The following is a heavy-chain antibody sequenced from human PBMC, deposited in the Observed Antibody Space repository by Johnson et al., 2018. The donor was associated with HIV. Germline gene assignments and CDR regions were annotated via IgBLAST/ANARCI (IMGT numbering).Heavy chain of an antibody. D-gene: IGHD3-16*01. CDR2: ISYDGSNK. CDR1: GFTFSSYG. J-gene: IGHJ3*02. Sequence: VQLVESGGGVVQPGRSLRLSCAASGFTFSSYGMHWVRQAPGKGLEWVAVISYDGSNKYSADSVKGRFTISRDNSKNTLFLQMNSLRDEDTAVYYCAKSAASAGGDDAFDIWGQGTMVTVYS. V-gene: IGHV3-30*18. CDR3: AKSAASAGGDDAFDI.